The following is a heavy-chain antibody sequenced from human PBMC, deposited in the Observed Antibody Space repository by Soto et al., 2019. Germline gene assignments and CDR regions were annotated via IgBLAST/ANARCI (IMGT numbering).Heavy chain of an antibody. J-gene: IGHJ4*02. CDR3: ARDLWRFRNGGQDLDY. D-gene: IGHD3-16*01. Sequence: QVQLVESGGGVVQPGRSLRLSCVASGFTFTSYGMHWVRQAPGKGLEWVAVMWYDGNNKYYADSVKGRFTISRDNSKNTMYLQMNSLRTEDTAVYFCARDLWRFRNGGQDLDYWGQGTLVTVSS. V-gene: IGHV3-33*01. CDR2: MWYDGNNK. CDR1: GFTFTSYG.